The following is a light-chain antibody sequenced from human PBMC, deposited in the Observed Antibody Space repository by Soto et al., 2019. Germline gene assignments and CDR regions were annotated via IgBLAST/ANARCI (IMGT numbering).Light chain of an antibody. CDR3: QQAYLSPWT. J-gene: IGKJ1*01. Sequence: TQSPDTLSASVGDRVTITCRASQTISIYLNWYQLKPGKAPHLLIYAGSSLQSGVPSRFSGSGSDTDFTLTISSLQPEDFATYYCQQAYLSPWTFGQGTKVEI. V-gene: IGKV1-39*01. CDR1: QTISIY. CDR2: AGS.